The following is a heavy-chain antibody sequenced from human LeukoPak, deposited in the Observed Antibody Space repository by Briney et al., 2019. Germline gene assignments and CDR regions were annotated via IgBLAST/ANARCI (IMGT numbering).Heavy chain of an antibody. D-gene: IGHD1-26*01. CDR2: ISYTGST. J-gene: IGHJ4*02. CDR1: GVSFTSHF. Sequence: SETLSLTCTVSGVSFTSHFWTWIRQSPGTGLEWIGYISYTGSTNYNPSLKSRVTISRDMSKNQFSLKLTSVTPADTAVYYCAKEGGQWELAPDHWGQGTLVTVSS. CDR3: AKEGGQWELAPDH. V-gene: IGHV4-59*11.